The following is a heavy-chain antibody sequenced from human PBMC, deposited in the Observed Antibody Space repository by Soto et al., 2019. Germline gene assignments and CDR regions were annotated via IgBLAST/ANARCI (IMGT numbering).Heavy chain of an antibody. J-gene: IGHJ4*02. D-gene: IGHD4-4*01. CDR1: GGTFSSYT. CDR3: ARDQIRYSNLSGGKAPVVSLYYFDY. CDR2: IITILGIA. Sequence: QVQLVQSGAEVKKPGSSVKVSCKASGGTFSSYTISWVRQAPGQGLEWMGRIITILGIANYAQKFQGRVTITADKSTSTGYMELSSLRSEDTAVYYCARDQIRYSNLSGGKAPVVSLYYFDYWGQGTLVTVSS. V-gene: IGHV1-69*08.